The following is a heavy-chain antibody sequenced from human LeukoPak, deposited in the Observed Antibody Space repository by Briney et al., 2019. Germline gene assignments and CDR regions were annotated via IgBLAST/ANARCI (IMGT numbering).Heavy chain of an antibody. CDR2: IIPILGIA. V-gene: IGHV1-69*04. CDR1: GGTFSSYA. Sequence: SVKVSCKASGGTFSSYAISWVRQAPGQGLEWMGRIIPILGIANYAQKLQGRVTITADKSTSTAYMELSSLRSEDTAVYYCARRAPAENYYYYGMDVWGQGTTVTVSS. J-gene: IGHJ6*02. CDR3: ARRAPAENYYYYGMDV. D-gene: IGHD5-24*01.